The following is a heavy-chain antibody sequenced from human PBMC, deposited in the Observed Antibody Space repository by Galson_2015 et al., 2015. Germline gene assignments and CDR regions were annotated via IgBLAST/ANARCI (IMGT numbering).Heavy chain of an antibody. V-gene: IGHV3-30*18. CDR1: GFTFTTYG. Sequence: SCAASGFTFTTYGMHWVRQAPGMGLEWVALISYDGNNRYYADSAKGQFTISRDNFKNTPYLQMNSLRAEDAAVYYCVKDLQYCSSTSCYYAFDMWGQGTMVIVSA. CDR3: VKDLQYCSSTSCYYAFDM. CDR2: ISYDGNNR. J-gene: IGHJ3*02. D-gene: IGHD2-2*01.